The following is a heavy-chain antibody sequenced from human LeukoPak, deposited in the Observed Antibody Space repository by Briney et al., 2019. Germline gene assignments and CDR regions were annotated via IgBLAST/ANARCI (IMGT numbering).Heavy chain of an antibody. Sequence: GGSLRLSCEASGFSFSSYAMSWVRQAPGKGLEWVSTIHDSDGSTFYADSVKGRFTISRDTSKNTLYLHMNGLRAEDTAIYHCAKAVVISSGRYYFDYWGQGALVTVSS. V-gene: IGHV3-23*01. D-gene: IGHD6-19*01. CDR3: AKAVVISSGRYYFDY. CDR2: IHDSDGST. CDR1: GFSFSSYA. J-gene: IGHJ4*02.